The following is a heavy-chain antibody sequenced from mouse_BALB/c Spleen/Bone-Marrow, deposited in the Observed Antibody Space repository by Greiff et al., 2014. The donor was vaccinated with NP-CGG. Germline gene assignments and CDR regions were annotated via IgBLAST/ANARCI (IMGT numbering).Heavy chain of an antibody. D-gene: IGHD2-14*01. J-gene: IGHJ3*01. CDR3: AISIEYRPLVY. CDR1: GYSFTGYN. CDR2: IDPYYGGI. V-gene: IGHV1-39*01. Sequence: EVKLQESGPELEKPGASVKISCKASGYSFTGYNMNWVKQNNGKSLEWIGNIDPYYGGISYNQKFKGKATLTVDKSSNTAYMQLKSLTSEDSAIYYCAISIEYRPLVYRGQGTLVTVSA.